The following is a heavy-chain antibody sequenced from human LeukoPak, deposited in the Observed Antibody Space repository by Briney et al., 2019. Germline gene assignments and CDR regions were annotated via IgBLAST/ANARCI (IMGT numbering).Heavy chain of an antibody. CDR1: GFTFSSYG. D-gene: IGHD3-10*02. V-gene: IGHV3-30*18. Sequence: TGGSLRLSCAASGFTFSSYGMHWVRQAPGKGLEWVAVISYDGSNKYYADSVKGRFTISRDNSKNTLYLQMNSLRAEDTAVYYCAKPQSMFAFDIWGQGTMVTVSS. CDR2: ISYDGSNK. J-gene: IGHJ3*02. CDR3: AKPQSMFAFDI.